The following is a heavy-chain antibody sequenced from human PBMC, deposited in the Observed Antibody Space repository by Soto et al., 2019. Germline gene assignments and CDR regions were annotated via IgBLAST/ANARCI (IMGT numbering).Heavy chain of an antibody. CDR1: GYTFTSYD. Sequence: ASVKVSCKASGYTFTSYDINWVRQAPGQGLEWMGWISAYNGDTNYAQKLQGRVTMTTDTSTSTAYMELRSLRSDDTAVYYCARDTAMVDFDYWGQGTLVTVSS. D-gene: IGHD5-18*01. J-gene: IGHJ4*02. CDR3: ARDTAMVDFDY. CDR2: ISAYNGDT. V-gene: IGHV1-18*01.